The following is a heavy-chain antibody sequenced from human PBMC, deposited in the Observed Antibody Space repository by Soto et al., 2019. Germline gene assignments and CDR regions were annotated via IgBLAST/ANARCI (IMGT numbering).Heavy chain of an antibody. CDR2: IWYDGSNK. V-gene: IGHV3-33*01. D-gene: IGHD3-10*01. CDR1: GFTFSSYG. CDR3: ARDPGRGYFDY. J-gene: IGHJ4*02. Sequence: QVQLVESGGGVVQPGRSLRLSCAASGFTFSSYGMHWVRQAPGKGLEWVAVIWYDGSNKYYADSVKGRFTISRDNSKNTLYLQMNSLRAEDTAVYYCARDPGRGYFDYWCQGTLVTVSS.